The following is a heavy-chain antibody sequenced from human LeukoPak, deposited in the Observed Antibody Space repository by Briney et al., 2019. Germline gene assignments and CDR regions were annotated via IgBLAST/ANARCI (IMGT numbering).Heavy chain of an antibody. CDR1: GGSISSGDYY. D-gene: IGHD2-2*01. Sequence: SETLSLTCTVSGGSISSGDYYWSWIRQPPGKGVEWIGYIYYSGSTYYNPSLKSRVTISVDTSKNQFSLKLSSVTAADTAVYYCARGRVLVPAASGWFDPWGQGTLVTVSS. V-gene: IGHV4-30-4*08. J-gene: IGHJ5*02. CDR2: IYYSGST. CDR3: ARGRVLVPAASGWFDP.